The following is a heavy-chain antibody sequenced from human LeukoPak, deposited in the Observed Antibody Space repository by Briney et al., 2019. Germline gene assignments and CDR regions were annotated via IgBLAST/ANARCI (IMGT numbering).Heavy chain of an antibody. J-gene: IGHJ3*02. Sequence: GGSLRLSCAASGLTFSNYWMSWVRQAPGKGLEWVANIKQDGSEKYYVGSVKGRFTISRDNAKNSLHLQMNSLRAEDTAVYYCARGGSYLSALDIWGQGTMVTVSS. CDR3: ARGGSYLSALDI. CDR1: GLTFSNYW. CDR2: IKQDGSEK. D-gene: IGHD1-26*01. V-gene: IGHV3-7*04.